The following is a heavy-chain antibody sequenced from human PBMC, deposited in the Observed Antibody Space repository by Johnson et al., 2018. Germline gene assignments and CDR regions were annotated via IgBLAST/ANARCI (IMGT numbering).Heavy chain of an antibody. CDR2: LSSSSSYI. CDR3: ARDSPGGGWPLDAFDI. V-gene: IGHV3-21*01. D-gene: IGHD6-19*01. J-gene: IGHJ3*02. Sequence: VQLVESGGGLVKPGGSLRLSCAASGFTFSSYSMNWVRQAPGKGLEWVSSLSSSSSYIYSADSVKGRFTITRDNAKNSLYLQMTSLRSEATAVYYCARDSPGGGWPLDAFDIWGQGTMVTVSS. CDR1: GFTFSSYS.